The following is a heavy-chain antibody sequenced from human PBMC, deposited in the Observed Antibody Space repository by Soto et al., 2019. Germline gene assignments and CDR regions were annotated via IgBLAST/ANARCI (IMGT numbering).Heavy chain of an antibody. Sequence: QVQLQESGPGLVKPSQTLSLTCTVSGGSISSSGYYWSWIRQHPGKGLEWIGYISYSGSTYYNPSLXSXXSISVDTSKNQFSLKVSSVTAADTAVYYCARDADGYTSFAYWGQGTLVTVSS. D-gene: IGHD5-12*01. V-gene: IGHV4-31*03. CDR3: ARDADGYTSFAY. CDR2: ISYSGST. J-gene: IGHJ4*02. CDR1: GGSISSSGYY.